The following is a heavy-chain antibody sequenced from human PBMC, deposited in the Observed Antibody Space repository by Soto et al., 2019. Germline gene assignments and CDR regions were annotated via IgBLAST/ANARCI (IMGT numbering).Heavy chain of an antibody. V-gene: IGHV1-69*02. Sequence: QVQLVQSGAEVKKPGSSVKVSCKASGGTFSSYTISWVRQAPGQGLEWMGRIIPILGIANYAQKFQGRVTITADKYTSNAYMELSSLRSEDTAVYYCASAIYIAAGNWFDPWGQGTLVTVSS. CDR1: GGTFSSYT. CDR3: ASAIYIAAGNWFDP. D-gene: IGHD6-25*01. J-gene: IGHJ5*02. CDR2: IIPILGIA.